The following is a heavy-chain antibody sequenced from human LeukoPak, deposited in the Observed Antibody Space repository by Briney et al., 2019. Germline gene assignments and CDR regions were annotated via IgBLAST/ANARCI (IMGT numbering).Heavy chain of an antibody. J-gene: IGHJ4*02. CDR2: IYSGGST. CDR1: GFTVSTNY. CDR3: AKAPYSSNWNLYFDT. Sequence: GGSLKLSCAASGFTVSTNYMSWVRQAPGKGLEWVSIIYSGGSTYYADSVKGRFTISRDISQNTVYLQMNSLRAEDTAVYYCAKAPYSSNWNLYFDTWGQGTLVTVSS. D-gene: IGHD6-13*01. V-gene: IGHV3-66*01.